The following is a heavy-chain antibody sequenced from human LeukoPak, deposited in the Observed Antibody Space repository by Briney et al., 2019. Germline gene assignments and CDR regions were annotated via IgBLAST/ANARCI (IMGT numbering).Heavy chain of an antibody. CDR3: AKEGRSLQTY. V-gene: IGHV3-48*01. D-gene: IGHD5-24*01. J-gene: IGHJ4*02. Sequence: GGSLRLSCAASGFTFSSYSMNWVRQAPGKGLEWVSYSGRSSTIYYADSVKGRFTISRDNAKNSLYLQMNSLRVEDTAVYYCAKEGRSLQTYWGQGTLVTVSS. CDR1: GFTFSSYS. CDR2: SGRSSTI.